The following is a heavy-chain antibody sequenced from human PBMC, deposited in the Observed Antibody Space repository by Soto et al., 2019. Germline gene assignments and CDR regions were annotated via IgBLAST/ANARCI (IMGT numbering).Heavy chain of an antibody. CDR3: ARDQAVAGNWYYYYGMDV. CDR1: GYTFTGYY. CDR2: INPNSGGT. Sequence: ASVKVSCKASGYTFTGYYMHWVRQAPGQGLEWMGWINPNSGGTNYAQKFQGWVTMTRDTSISTAYMELSRLRSDDTAVYYCARDQAVAGNWYYYYGMDVWGQGTTGNVS. V-gene: IGHV1-2*04. D-gene: IGHD6-19*01. J-gene: IGHJ6*02.